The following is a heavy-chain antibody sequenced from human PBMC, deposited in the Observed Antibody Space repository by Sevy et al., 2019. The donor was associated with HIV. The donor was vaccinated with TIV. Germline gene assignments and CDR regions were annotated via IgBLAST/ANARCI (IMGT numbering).Heavy chain of an antibody. J-gene: IGHJ4*02. V-gene: IGHV3-23*01. CDR2: IGSGGTT. CDR1: GFTCNTYA. CDR3: AKNLRGKYLEGYFDY. Sequence: GGCLRLSCTASGFTCNTYAMSWVRRAPGKGLEWVSAIGSGGTTYYVDSVKGRFTISRDNSKTTLYLQMNSLRVDDTAVYYCAKNLRGKYLEGYFDYWGQGILVTVSS. D-gene: IGHD1-20*01.